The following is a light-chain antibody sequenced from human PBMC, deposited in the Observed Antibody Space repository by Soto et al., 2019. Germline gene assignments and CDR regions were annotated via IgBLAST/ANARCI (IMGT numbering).Light chain of an antibody. CDR3: QQYGSSPWT. CDR1: QSVTSSY. Sequence: EIALTQSPATLSLSPGERATISCLASQSVTSSYLAWYQQKPGQAPRLLIYGASSRATGIPDRFSGSGSGTDFTLTISRLEPEDFAVYYCQQYGSSPWTFGQGTKVDIK. V-gene: IGKV3-20*01. J-gene: IGKJ1*01. CDR2: GAS.